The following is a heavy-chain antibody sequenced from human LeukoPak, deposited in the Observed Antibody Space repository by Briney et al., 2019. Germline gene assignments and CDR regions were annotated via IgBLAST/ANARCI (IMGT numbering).Heavy chain of an antibody. CDR1: GFTFIDYW. Sequence: PGGSLRLSCAVSGFTFIDYWMTWVRQAPGKGLEWVANINQDGSEKYYVDSVKGRFTISRDNSKNSLYLQMSSLRVEDTAVFYCARGSIATAGKAFDYWGQGTLVSVSS. CDR3: ARGSIATAGKAFDY. D-gene: IGHD6-13*01. CDR2: INQDGSEK. J-gene: IGHJ4*02. V-gene: IGHV3-7*01.